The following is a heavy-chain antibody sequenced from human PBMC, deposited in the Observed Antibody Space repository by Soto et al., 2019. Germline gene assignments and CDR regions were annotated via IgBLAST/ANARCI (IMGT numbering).Heavy chain of an antibody. CDR3: ASPPLGTGSSPYMDV. CDR2: IIPILGIA. CDR1: GGTFSSYT. V-gene: IGHV1-69*02. D-gene: IGHD3-9*01. Sequence: QVQLVQSGAEVKKPGSSVKVSCKASGGTFSSYTISWVRQAPGQGLEWMGRIIPILGIANYAQKFQGRVTITADKSTNTAYMELGSLRSKDTAVYYCASPPLGTGSSPYMDVWGKGTTVTVSS. J-gene: IGHJ6*03.